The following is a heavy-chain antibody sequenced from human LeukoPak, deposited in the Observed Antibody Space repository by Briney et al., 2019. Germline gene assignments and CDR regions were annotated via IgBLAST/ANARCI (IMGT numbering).Heavy chain of an antibody. CDR1: GYTFTSYG. J-gene: IGHJ4*02. D-gene: IGHD5-12*01. CDR3: AKTVGYSGYDYNGFDY. CDR2: ISAYNGNT. V-gene: IGHV1-18*01. Sequence: ASVKVSCKASGYTFTSYGISWVRQAPGQGLEWMGWISAYNGNTNYAQKLQGRVTMTTDTSTSTAYMELRSLRAEDTAVFYCAKTVGYSGYDYNGFDYWGQGTLVTVSS.